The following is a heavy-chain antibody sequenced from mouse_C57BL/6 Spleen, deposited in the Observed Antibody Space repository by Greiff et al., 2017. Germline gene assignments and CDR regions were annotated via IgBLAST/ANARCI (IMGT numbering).Heavy chain of an antibody. J-gene: IGHJ2*01. D-gene: IGHD1-1*01. CDR1: VYTFTSYW. CDR3: AIGNYGSSYSDY. V-gene: IGHV1-74*01. Sequence: VQLQQPGAELVKPGASVKVSCKASVYTFTSYWMHWVKQRPGPGLEWIGRIHPSDSDTNYNQQFKGNATLTVDKSSSTAYMQRSSLTAEDSAVYYCAIGNYGSSYSDYWGQGTTLTVSS. CDR2: IHPSDSDT.